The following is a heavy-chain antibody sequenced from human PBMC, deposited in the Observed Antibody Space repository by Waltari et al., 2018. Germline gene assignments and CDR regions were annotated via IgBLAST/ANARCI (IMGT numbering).Heavy chain of an antibody. CDR3: ARGIDRRDLNWFDP. J-gene: IGHJ5*02. CDR1: GFTFSSYS. CDR2: ISSSSSYI. Sequence: EVQLVESGGGLVKPGGSLRLSCAASGFTFSSYSMNWVRQAPGKGLEWVSSISSSSSYIYYADSVKGRFTISRDNAKNSLYLQMNSLRAEDTAVYYCARGIDRRDLNWFDPWGQGTLVTVPS. V-gene: IGHV3-21*01. D-gene: IGHD2-21*01.